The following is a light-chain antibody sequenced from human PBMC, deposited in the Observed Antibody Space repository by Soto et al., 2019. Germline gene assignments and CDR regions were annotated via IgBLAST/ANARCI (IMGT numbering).Light chain of an antibody. J-gene: IGKJ1*01. CDR1: QSVSNY. CDR3: QQYYTTPRT. CDR2: AAS. Sequence: DIQMTQSPSSLSASVGDRVTITCRASQSVSNYLNWYQQKPGKAPKLLIYAASSLQSGVPSRFSGSASETDFTLTISSLRPEDFATYFCQQYYTTPRTFGQRTKVDNK. V-gene: IGKV1-39*01.